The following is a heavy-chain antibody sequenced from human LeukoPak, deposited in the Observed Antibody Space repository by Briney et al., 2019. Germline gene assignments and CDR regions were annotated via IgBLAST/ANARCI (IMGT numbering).Heavy chain of an antibody. V-gene: IGHV3-30*02. CDR1: GFTFTSFG. J-gene: IGHJ5*02. Sequence: GGSLKLSCVASGFTFTSFGMHWVRQAPGKGLQWVASIRYDGNHQFYADSVQGRFTISRDNSRRTVSLQMNSLRSDDSALYYFARGPWGNAAGGHFGPWGQGSLVTVSS. D-gene: IGHD6-13*01. CDR2: IRYDGNHQ. CDR3: ARGPWGNAAGGHFGP.